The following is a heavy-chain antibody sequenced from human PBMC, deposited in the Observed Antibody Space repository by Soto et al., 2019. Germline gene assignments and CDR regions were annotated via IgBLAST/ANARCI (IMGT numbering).Heavy chain of an antibody. Sequence: QVQLVESGGGVVQPGRSLRLSCAASGFTFSSYGMHWVRQAPGKGLEWVAVIWYDGSNKYYADSVKGRFTISRDNSKNTLYLQMNSLRAEDTAVYYCARAFEATLWYFDYWGQGTLVTVSS. CDR3: ARAFEATLWYFDY. CDR2: IWYDGSNK. D-gene: IGHD5-12*01. J-gene: IGHJ4*02. CDR1: GFTFSSYG. V-gene: IGHV3-33*01.